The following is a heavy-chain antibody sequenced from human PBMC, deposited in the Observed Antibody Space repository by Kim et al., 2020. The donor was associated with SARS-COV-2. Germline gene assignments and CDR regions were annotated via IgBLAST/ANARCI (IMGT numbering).Heavy chain of an antibody. CDR1: GFTFRDYY. V-gene: IGHV3-11*05. J-gene: IGHJ6*02. CDR3: ARERSCSGGICYFYGMDV. D-gene: IGHD2-15*01. CDR2: ISSSGSHT. Sequence: GRSLRLSCAASGFTFRDYYMSWIRQAPGKGLEWVAYISSSGSHTKYVDSVKGRFTISRDSAKNSLYLQMNSLRAEDTAVYYCARERSCSGGICYFYGMDVWGQGTTVTVSS.